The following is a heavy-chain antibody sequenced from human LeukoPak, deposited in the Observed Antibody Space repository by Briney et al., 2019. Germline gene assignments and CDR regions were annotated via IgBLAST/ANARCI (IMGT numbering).Heavy chain of an antibody. CDR2: FDPEDGET. V-gene: IGHV1-24*01. D-gene: IGHD5-18*01. CDR1: GYTLTELS. CDR3: ARGGGFVDTAMISN. J-gene: IGHJ4*02. Sequence: ASVKVSCKVSGYTLTELSMHWVRQAPGKGLEWMGGFDPEDGETIYAQKFQGRVTMTRNTSISTAYMELSSLRSEDTAVYYCARGGGFVDTAMISNWGQGTLVTVSS.